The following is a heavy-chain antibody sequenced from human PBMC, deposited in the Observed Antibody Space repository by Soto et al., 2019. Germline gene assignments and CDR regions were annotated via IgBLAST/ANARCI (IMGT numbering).Heavy chain of an antibody. D-gene: IGHD3-10*01. Sequence: VQLQQWGAGLLKPSETLSLTCAVYGGSFSGYCWSWIRQSPGKGLEWIGEIDHNGHTNYNPSLKSRVTISVDKSKNQFSLRLSSTTAADTATYYCAPYGSGIYYISRDQYWGQGTLVTVSS. CDR1: GGSFSGYC. CDR2: IDHNGHT. J-gene: IGHJ4*02. V-gene: IGHV4-34*01. CDR3: APYGSGIYYISRDQY.